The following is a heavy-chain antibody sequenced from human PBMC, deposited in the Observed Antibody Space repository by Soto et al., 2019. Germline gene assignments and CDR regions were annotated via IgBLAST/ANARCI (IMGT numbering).Heavy chain of an antibody. J-gene: IGHJ6*02. V-gene: IGHV1-69*12. CDR3: ARDNDRIQLGGNYYYILDV. CDR1: GGTFSSSA. CDR2: IIPLFPTP. Sequence: QVQLVQSGAEMKEPGSSVKVSCKTSGGTFSSSAISWLRQAPGQGLERMGGIIPLFPTPDYAQKVQGRVTIAADESTRTDYLELSSLTSEDTAVYYCARDNDRIQLGGNYYYILDVWGQGTTITVSS. D-gene: IGHD1-1*01.